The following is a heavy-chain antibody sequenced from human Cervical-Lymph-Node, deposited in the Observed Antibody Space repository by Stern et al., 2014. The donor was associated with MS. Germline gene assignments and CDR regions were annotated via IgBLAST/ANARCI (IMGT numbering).Heavy chain of an antibody. J-gene: IGHJ4*02. CDR3: ARDQGGYSSGWYTGFDY. Sequence: QVQLGQSGAEVKKPGSSVKVSCKASGGTFSSYTISWVRQAPGQGLEWMGRIIPILGIANYAQKFQGRVTITADKSTSTAYMELSSLRSEDTAVYYCARDQGGYSSGWYTGFDYWGQGTLVTVSS. CDR2: IIPILGIA. D-gene: IGHD6-19*01. CDR1: GGTFSSYT. V-gene: IGHV1-69*09.